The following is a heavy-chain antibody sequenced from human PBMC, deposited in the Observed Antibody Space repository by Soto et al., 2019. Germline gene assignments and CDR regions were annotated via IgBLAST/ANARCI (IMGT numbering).Heavy chain of an antibody. V-gene: IGHV1-18*01. CDR1: GYTFTSYG. J-gene: IGHJ4*02. CDR2: ISAYNGNT. CDR3: ARARAVAGTPFDY. D-gene: IGHD6-19*01. Sequence: EASVKVSCKASGYTFTSYGISWVRQAPGQGLEWMGWISAYNGNTNYAQKLQGRVTMTTDTSTSTVYMELSSLRSEDTAVYYCARARAVAGTPFDYWGQGTLVTVSS.